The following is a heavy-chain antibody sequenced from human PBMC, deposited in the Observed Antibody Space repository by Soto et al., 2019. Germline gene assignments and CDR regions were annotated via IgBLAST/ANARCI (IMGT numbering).Heavy chain of an antibody. V-gene: IGHV3-11*01. J-gene: IGHJ6*03. D-gene: IGHD3-3*01. Sequence: GGSLRLSCAASGFTFTDYYMSWIRQAPGKGLEWVSYISSSGSTIYYADSVKGRFTISRDNAKNSLYLQMNSLRAEDTAVYYWARVALYDFWSGPQGYYYMDVWGKGTTVTVSS. CDR1: GFTFTDYY. CDR3: ARVALYDFWSGPQGYYYMDV. CDR2: ISSSGSTI.